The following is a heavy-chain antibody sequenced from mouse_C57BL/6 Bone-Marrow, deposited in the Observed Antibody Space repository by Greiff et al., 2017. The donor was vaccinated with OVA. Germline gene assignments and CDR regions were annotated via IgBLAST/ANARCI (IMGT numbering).Heavy chain of an antibody. J-gene: IGHJ4*01. CDR2: IHPNSGST. D-gene: IGHD2-1*01. V-gene: IGHV1-64*01. CDR1: GYTFTSYW. Sequence: VQLQQPGAELVKPGASVKLSCKASGYTFTSYWMHWVKQRPGQGLEWIGMIHPNSGSTNYNEKFKSKATLTVDKSSSTAYMQLSSLTSEDSAVYYCARRLYGNYGAMDYWGQGTSVTVSS. CDR3: ARRLYGNYGAMDY.